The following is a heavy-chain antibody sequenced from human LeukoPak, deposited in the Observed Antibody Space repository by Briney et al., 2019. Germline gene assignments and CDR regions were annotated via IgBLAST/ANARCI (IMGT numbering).Heavy chain of an antibody. CDR3: ARESITLWNAEYFQH. J-gene: IGHJ1*01. Sequence: PSETLSLTCTVSGYSISSGYYWSWIRQPPGKGLEWIGYIFYSGSTNYNPSLKSRVTISVDTSKNQFSLKLSSVTAADTAVYYCARESITLWNAEYFQHWGQGTLVTVSS. V-gene: IGHV4-38-2*02. D-gene: IGHD5-24*01. CDR2: IFYSGST. CDR1: GYSISSGYY.